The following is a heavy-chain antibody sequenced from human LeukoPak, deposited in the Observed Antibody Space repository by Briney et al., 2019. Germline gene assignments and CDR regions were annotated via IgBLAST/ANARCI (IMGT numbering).Heavy chain of an antibody. V-gene: IGHV1-46*01. Sequence: ASVKVXCKAAGYTVTNYYMNWVREAPGQGLEWRGVINPRSGSTKYAQKFQGRVTMTTDTSTSTIYMELSSLRSDDTAVYYCARPMDSGTYYYWFDPWGQGTLVTVSS. D-gene: IGHD1-26*01. CDR3: ARPMDSGTYYYWFDP. J-gene: IGHJ5*02. CDR1: GYTVTNYY. CDR2: INPRSGST.